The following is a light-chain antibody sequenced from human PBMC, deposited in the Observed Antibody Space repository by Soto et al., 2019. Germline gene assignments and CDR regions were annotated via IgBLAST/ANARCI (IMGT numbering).Light chain of an antibody. J-gene: IGKJ5*01. Sequence: DIQMTQSPFSLSASVGDRVTITCRASRSINIFLNWYQQKPGGAPKLLIYSASTLQTGVPSRFTGSGSGTDFTLSISSLQPEDTATYYCQQGYGTPFTFGHGTRLEIQ. CDR1: RSINIF. V-gene: IGKV1-39*01. CDR3: QQGYGTPFT. CDR2: SAS.